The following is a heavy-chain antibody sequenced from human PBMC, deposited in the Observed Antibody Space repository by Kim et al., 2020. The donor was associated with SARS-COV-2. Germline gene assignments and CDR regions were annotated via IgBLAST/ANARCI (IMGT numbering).Heavy chain of an antibody. CDR3: GYLGAGY. V-gene: IGHV3-72*01. CDR2: YTI. Sequence: YTIIYAASVKGRFSISWDDSKNSLYLQMNSLKTEDTAVYFCGYLGAGYWGQGPLVTVSS. J-gene: IGHJ4*02. D-gene: IGHD1-26*01.